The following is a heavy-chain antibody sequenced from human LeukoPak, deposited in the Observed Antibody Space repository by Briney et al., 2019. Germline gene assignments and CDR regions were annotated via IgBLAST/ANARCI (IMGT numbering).Heavy chain of an antibody. CDR3: ARDEARGYDFRPQDH. Sequence: ASVKVSCKASGYTFTSYGISWVRQAPGQGLEWMGWISAYNGNTNYAQKLQGRVTMTTDTSTSTAYMELRSLRSDDTAVYYCARDEARGYDFRPQDHWGQGTLVSVSS. D-gene: IGHD3-3*01. J-gene: IGHJ4*02. V-gene: IGHV1-18*01. CDR1: GYTFTSYG. CDR2: ISAYNGNT.